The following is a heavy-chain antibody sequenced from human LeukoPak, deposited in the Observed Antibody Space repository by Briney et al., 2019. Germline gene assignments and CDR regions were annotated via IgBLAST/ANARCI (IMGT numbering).Heavy chain of an antibody. Sequence: KPSETLSLTCTFSGGSISSYYWSWIRQPPGKGLEWIGYIYYSGSTNYNPSLKSRVTISVDTSKNQFSLKLSSVTAADTAVYYCARDRGLGITGTKNWFDPWGQGTLVTVSS. D-gene: IGHD1-20*01. V-gene: IGHV4-59*01. CDR3: ARDRGLGITGTKNWFDP. CDR2: IYYSGST. J-gene: IGHJ5*02. CDR1: GGSISSYY.